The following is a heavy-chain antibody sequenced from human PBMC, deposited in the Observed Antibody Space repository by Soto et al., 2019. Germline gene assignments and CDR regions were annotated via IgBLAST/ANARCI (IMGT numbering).Heavy chain of an antibody. Sequence: PGGSLRLSCAASGFMFSAYAMLWVRQAPGKGLEWVAAISYDGTNKYYADSIKGRFTISRDNSANTLFLQVNSLRREDTAMYYCARDPSPKTSGWYGMEFWGHGTLVTVSS. V-gene: IGHV3-30*04. CDR2: ISYDGTNK. J-gene: IGHJ4*01. CDR3: ARDPSPKTSGWYGMEF. D-gene: IGHD6-19*01. CDR1: GFMFSAYA.